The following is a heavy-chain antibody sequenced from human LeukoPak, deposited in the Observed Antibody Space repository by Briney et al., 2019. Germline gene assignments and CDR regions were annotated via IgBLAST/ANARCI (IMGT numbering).Heavy chain of an antibody. CDR2: IIPIFGTA. D-gene: IGHD3-22*01. Sequence: ASVKVSCKASGGTFSSYAISWVRQAPGQGLEWVGGIIPIFGTANYAQKFQGRVTITSDESTSTAYMELSSLRSEDTAVYYCARRSTYYYASSGTGDFDIWGQGTMVTVSS. V-gene: IGHV1-69*13. J-gene: IGHJ3*02. CDR1: GGTFSSYA. CDR3: ARRSTYYYASSGTGDFDI.